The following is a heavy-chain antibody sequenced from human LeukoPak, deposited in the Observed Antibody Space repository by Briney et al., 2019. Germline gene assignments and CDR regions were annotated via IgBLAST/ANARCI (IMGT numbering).Heavy chain of an antibody. CDR3: ARGLTTYGDGKLYYQYNWFHP. J-gene: IGHJ5*02. D-gene: IGHD4/OR15-4a*01. V-gene: IGHV1-8*01. CDR2: MNPKSGNT. Sequence: VASVKVSCKASGYAFTNHDINWVRQAAGQGLEWMGWMNPKSGNTDYSQRFQGRVTLTRNTSTNTAHMELSSLRFDDTAVYYCARGLTTYGDGKLYYQYNWFHPWGQGTLVTVSS. CDR1: GYAFTNHD.